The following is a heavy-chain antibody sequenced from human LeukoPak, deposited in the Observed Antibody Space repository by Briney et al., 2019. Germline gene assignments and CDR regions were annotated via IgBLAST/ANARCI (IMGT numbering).Heavy chain of an antibody. CDR1: GFTFSGYW. Sequence: GGSLRLSCAASGFTFSGYWMSWLRQAPGKGLEWVANIKQDGGEEYYVDSVKGRFTISRDNAKNSLYLQMNGLRAEDTAVYYCARDRGFGQADVWGKGTTVTVSS. CDR2: IKQDGGEE. CDR3: ARDRGFGQADV. D-gene: IGHD3-10*01. V-gene: IGHV3-7*01. J-gene: IGHJ6*04.